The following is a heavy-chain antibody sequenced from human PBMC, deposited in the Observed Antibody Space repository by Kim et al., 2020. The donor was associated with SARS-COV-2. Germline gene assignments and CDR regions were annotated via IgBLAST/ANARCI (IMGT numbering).Heavy chain of an antibody. V-gene: IGHV1-69*04. J-gene: IGHJ6*02. CDR3: ARDKRYCSGGSCYFDYYYYGMDV. Sequence: SVKVSCKASGGTFSSYAISWVRQAPGQGLEWMGRIIPILGIANYAQKFQGRVTITADKSTSTAYMELSSLRSEDTAVYYCARDKRYCSGGSCYFDYYYYGMDVWGQGTTVTVSS. D-gene: IGHD2-15*01. CDR2: IIPILGIA. CDR1: GGTFSSYA.